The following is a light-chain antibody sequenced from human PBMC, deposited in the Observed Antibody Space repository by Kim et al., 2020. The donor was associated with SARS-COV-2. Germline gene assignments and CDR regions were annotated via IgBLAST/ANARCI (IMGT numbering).Light chain of an antibody. Sequence: SYELTQPPSVSVSPGQTAYITCSGDKLGDKYVSWYQQKPGQSPVLVIYQDKKRPSGIPEGFAGSNSGDTATLTISETQAMDEADYYCQTWDSNFWVFGGGTQLTV. V-gene: IGLV3-1*01. CDR1: KLGDKY. J-gene: IGLJ3*02. CDR2: QDK. CDR3: QTWDSNFWV.